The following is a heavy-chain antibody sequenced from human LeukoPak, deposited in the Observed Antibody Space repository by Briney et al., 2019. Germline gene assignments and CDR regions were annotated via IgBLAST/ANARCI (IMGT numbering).Heavy chain of an antibody. CDR1: GGSISSGGYY. CDR2: IYFSGST. D-gene: IGHD5-24*01. CDR3: ARQLTMATSIDY. Sequence: SQTLSLTCTVSGGSISSGGYYWSWIRQHPGKGLEWIGYIYFSGSTYYNPSLKSRVTISVDTSKNQFSLKLSSVTAADTAVYYCARQLTMATSIDYWGQGTLVTVSS. V-gene: IGHV4-31*03. J-gene: IGHJ4*02.